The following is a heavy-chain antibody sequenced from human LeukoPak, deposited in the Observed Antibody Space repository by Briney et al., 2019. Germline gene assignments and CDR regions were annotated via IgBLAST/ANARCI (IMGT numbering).Heavy chain of an antibody. V-gene: IGHV4-39*07. D-gene: IGHD1-1*01. CDR1: GDSISSSSYY. CDR2: MYYSGST. Sequence: SETLSLTCTVSGDSISSSSYYWGWIRQPPGKGLEWIGTMYYSGSTYYNPSLKSRVSISVDMSKNQFSLKLSSVTAADTAVYYCARDGGHNWNLDYWGPGTLVTVSS. J-gene: IGHJ4*02. CDR3: ARDGGHNWNLDY.